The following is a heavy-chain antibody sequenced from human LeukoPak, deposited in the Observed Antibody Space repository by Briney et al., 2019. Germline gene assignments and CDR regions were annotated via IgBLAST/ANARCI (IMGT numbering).Heavy chain of an antibody. V-gene: IGHV3-7*04. CDR2: IKPEGKEK. Sequence: GESLKISCAASGFTFSSYWMSWVRQAPGKGLEWVANIKPEGKEKFYVDSVKGRFTISRDNANNSVFLQMNSLTAEDTAVYYCARDGIDYWGQGTLVTVSS. CDR1: GFTFSSYW. CDR3: ARDGIDY. D-gene: IGHD1-26*01. J-gene: IGHJ4*02.